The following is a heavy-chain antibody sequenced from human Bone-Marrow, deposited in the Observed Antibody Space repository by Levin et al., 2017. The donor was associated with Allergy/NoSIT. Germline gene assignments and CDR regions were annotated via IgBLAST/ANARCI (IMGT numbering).Heavy chain of an antibody. CDR3: ARDLEEQQHNWFDP. Sequence: GESLKISCKASGYTFSSYAMNWVRQAPGQGLEWMGWINTNTGNPTYAQGFTGRFVLSLDTSVSTAYLQISSLKAEDTAVYYCARDLEEQQHNWFDPWGQGTLVTVSS. D-gene: IGHD6-13*01. CDR2: INTNTGNP. V-gene: IGHV7-4-1*02. J-gene: IGHJ5*02. CDR1: GYTFSSYA.